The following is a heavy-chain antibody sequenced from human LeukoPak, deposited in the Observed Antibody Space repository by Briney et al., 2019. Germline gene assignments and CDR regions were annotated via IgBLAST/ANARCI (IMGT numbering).Heavy chain of an antibody. CDR2: IYYSGST. D-gene: IGHD2-2*01. CDR1: GGSISSSSYY. Sequence: SETLSLTCTVSGGSISSSSYYWGWIRQPPGKGLEWIGSIYYSGSTYYNPSLKSRVTISVDRSENQFSLKLSSVTAADTAVYYCARGGYCSSTSCYGPTRWFDPWGQGTLVTVSS. J-gene: IGHJ5*02. CDR3: ARGGYCSSTSCYGPTRWFDP. V-gene: IGHV4-39*07.